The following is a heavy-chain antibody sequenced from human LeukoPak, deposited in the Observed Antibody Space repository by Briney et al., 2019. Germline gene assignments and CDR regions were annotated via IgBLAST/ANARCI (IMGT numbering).Heavy chain of an antibody. D-gene: IGHD4-17*01. CDR2: IYPGDSDT. Sequence: GASLQISCEGSGYSFTSYWIGWVRPLPGKGLEWMGIIYPGDSDTRYSPSFQGQVTISADKSISTAYLQWSSLKASDTAMYYCARPYDYASTGAFDIWGQGTMVTVSS. CDR1: GYSFTSYW. J-gene: IGHJ3*02. CDR3: ARPYDYASTGAFDI. V-gene: IGHV5-51*01.